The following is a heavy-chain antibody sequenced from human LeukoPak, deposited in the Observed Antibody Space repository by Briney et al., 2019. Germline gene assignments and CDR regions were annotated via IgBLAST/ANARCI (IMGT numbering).Heavy chain of an antibody. V-gene: IGHV1-8*01. CDR1: GYTFTSYD. Sequence: ASVKVSCKASGYTFTSYDINWVRQATGQGLEWMGWMNPNSGNTGYAQKFQGRVTMTRNTSISTAYMELSSLRSEDTAVYYCARGYYYDSSGYYYALNWFDPWGQGTLVTVSS. J-gene: IGHJ5*02. D-gene: IGHD3-22*01. CDR3: ARGYYYDSSGYYYALNWFDP. CDR2: MNPNSGNT.